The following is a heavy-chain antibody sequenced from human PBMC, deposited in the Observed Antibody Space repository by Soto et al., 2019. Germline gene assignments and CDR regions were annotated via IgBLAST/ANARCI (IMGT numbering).Heavy chain of an antibody. Sequence: QVYLVQSGAEVKKPGASVRVSCKASGSTFSNFGIAWVRLAPGQGLEWMGWISADSGNTHYAQSFQGRFTMTIDTSTGTASMELRSLTSDDTANCYCAYCYVGVDNYYGVDVWGQGTTVTVSS. CDR2: ISADSGNT. CDR3: AYCYVGVDNYYGVDV. D-gene: IGHD3-10*02. CDR1: GSTFSNFG. V-gene: IGHV1-18*04. J-gene: IGHJ6*02.